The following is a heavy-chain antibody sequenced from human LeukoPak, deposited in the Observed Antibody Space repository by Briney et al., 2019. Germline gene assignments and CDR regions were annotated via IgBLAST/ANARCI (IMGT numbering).Heavy chain of an antibody. V-gene: IGHV4-31*03. J-gene: IGHJ4*02. CDR1: GGSISSGGYY. Sequence: SETLSLTCTVSGGSISSGGYYWSWIRQHPGKGLEWIGYIYYSGSTYYNPSLKSRVIISVDTSKNQFSLKLSSVTAADTAVYYCARAEGYSGYVYFDYWGQGTLVTVSS. CDR3: ARAEGYSGYVYFDY. CDR2: IYYSGST. D-gene: IGHD5-12*01.